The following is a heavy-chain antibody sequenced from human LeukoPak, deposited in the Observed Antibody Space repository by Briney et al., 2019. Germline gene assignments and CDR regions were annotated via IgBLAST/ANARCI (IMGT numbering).Heavy chain of an antibody. CDR3: ARPAAAGKVYYYYYMDV. CDR1: GYTFTSYD. V-gene: IGHV1-8*01. CDR2: MNPNSGTT. J-gene: IGHJ6*03. D-gene: IGHD6-13*01. Sequence: ASVKVSCKASGYTFTSYDINWVRQATGQGLEWMGWMNPNSGTTGYAQKFQGRVTMTRNTSISTAYMELSSLRSEDTAVYYCARPAAAGKVYYYYYMDVWGKGTTVTVSS.